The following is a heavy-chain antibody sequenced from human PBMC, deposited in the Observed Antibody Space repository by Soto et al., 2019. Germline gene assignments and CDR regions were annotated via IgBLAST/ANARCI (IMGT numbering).Heavy chain of an antibody. Sequence: QLQLQESGPGLVKPSETLSLTCTVSSGSISSSSSYWGWIRQPPGKGLEWIGSIYYSGNTYYNPSLKSRVTISIDSSKTQFSLKLNSVTTADTAVYYCGAQDYGDKGYYFETWGQGTLVTVSS. V-gene: IGHV4-39*01. CDR3: GAQDYGDKGYYFET. CDR1: SGSISSSSSY. J-gene: IGHJ4*02. CDR2: IYYSGNT. D-gene: IGHD4-17*01.